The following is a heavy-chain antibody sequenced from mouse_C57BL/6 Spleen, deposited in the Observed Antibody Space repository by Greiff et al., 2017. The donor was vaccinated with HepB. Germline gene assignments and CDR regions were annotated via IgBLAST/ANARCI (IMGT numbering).Heavy chain of an antibody. CDR1: GFTFSSYG. J-gene: IGHJ1*03. Sequence: EVQLVESGGDLVKPGGSLKLSCAASGFTFSSYGMSWVRQTPDKRLEWVATISSGGSYTYYPDSVKGRFTISRDNAKNTLYLQMSSLKSEDTAMYYCARPSHYYGSSYGYFDVWGTGTTVTVSS. V-gene: IGHV5-6*01. CDR3: ARPSHYYGSSYGYFDV. D-gene: IGHD1-1*01. CDR2: ISSGGSYT.